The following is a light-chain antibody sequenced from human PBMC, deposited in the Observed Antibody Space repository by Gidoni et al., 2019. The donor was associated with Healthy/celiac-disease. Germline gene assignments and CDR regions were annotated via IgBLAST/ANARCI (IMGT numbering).Light chain of an antibody. Sequence: EIVMTQSPATLSVSPGERATLSCRASQSGSSNWAWYQQKPGQAPRLLIYGASNRANGIPARVSGSGSGTEFTLTISSLQSEDFAVYYCQQYNNWPPTFGQGTRLEIK. J-gene: IGKJ5*01. CDR1: QSGSSN. CDR3: QQYNNWPPT. CDR2: GAS. V-gene: IGKV3-15*01.